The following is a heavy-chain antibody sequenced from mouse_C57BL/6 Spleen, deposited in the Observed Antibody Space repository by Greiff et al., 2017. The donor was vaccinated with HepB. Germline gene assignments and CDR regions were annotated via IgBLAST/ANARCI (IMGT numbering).Heavy chain of an antibody. D-gene: IGHD2-1*01. V-gene: IGHV5-9*01. Sequence: EVQVVESGGGLVKPGGSLKLSCAASGFTFSSYTMSWVRQTPEKRLEWVATISGGGGNTYYPDSVKGRFTISRDNAKNTLYLQMSSLRSEDTALYYCARQAYGNYHFDYWGQGTTLTVSS. CDR1: GFTFSSYT. CDR3: ARQAYGNYHFDY. J-gene: IGHJ2*01. CDR2: ISGGGGNT.